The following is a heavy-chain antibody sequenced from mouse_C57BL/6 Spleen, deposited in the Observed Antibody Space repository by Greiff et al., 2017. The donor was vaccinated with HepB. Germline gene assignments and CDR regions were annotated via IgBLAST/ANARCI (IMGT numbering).Heavy chain of an antibody. CDR2: IYPRDGST. CDR1: GYTFTSYD. Sequence: QVQLKQSGPELVKPGASVKLSCKASGYTFTSYDINWVKQRPGQGLEWIGWIYPRDGSTKYNEKFKGKATLTVDTSSSTAYMELHSLTSEDSAVYFCARRSITSGWYFDVWGTGTTVTVSS. V-gene: IGHV1-85*01. J-gene: IGHJ1*03. CDR3: ARRSITSGWYFDV. D-gene: IGHD1-1*01.